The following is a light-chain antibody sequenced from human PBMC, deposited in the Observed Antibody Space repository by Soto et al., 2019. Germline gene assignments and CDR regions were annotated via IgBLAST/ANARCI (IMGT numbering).Light chain of an antibody. Sequence: ETVMTQSPATLSVSPGERATLSCRASQSVSSNLAWYQQKPGQAPRLLIYGASTRAIGIPARFSGSGSGTDFTLTISSLQSEDFAVYFCQQYKNWPPLTFGGGTKVEIK. V-gene: IGKV3-15*01. CDR2: GAS. J-gene: IGKJ4*01. CDR3: QQYKNWPPLT. CDR1: QSVSSN.